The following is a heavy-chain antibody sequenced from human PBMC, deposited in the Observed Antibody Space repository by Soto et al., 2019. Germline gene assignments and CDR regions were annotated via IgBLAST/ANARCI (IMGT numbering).Heavy chain of an antibody. Sequence: PGESLKISCKGSGYSFTSYWIGWVRQMPGKGLEWMGIIYPGDSDTRYSPSFQGQVTISADKSISTAYLQWSSLKASDTAMYYCARLPSSMQWLENNWFDPWGQGTLVTVSS. CDR1: GYSFTSYW. J-gene: IGHJ5*02. D-gene: IGHD6-19*01. CDR3: ARLPSSMQWLENNWFDP. CDR2: IYPGDSDT. V-gene: IGHV5-51*01.